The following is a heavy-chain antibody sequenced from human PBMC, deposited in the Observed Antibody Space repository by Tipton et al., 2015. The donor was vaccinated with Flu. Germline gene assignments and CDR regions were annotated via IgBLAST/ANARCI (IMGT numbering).Heavy chain of an antibody. J-gene: IGHJ6*03. CDR1: GFTFRDFY. Sequence: SLRLSCAASGFTFRDFYMSWIRQAPGKGLEWVSYIGSRDTVINYADSVKGRFTISRDNAKNSLYLQMNSLRAEDTAVYYCTRAMDVWGKGTTVTVSS. CDR2: IGSRDTVI. CDR3: TRAMDV. V-gene: IGHV3-11*01.